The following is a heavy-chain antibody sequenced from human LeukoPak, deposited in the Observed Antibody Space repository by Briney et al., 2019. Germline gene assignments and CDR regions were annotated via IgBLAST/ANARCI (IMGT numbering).Heavy chain of an antibody. CDR1: GFTFSNYA. CDR2: ISGSGGGT. Sequence: PGGSLRLSCAASGFTFSNYAMNWVRQAPGKGQEWVSVISGSGGGTYYAASVKGRFSISRDDSKNTLYLQMNALRPEDTALYYCAKGGRSHPTAFDIWGQGTMVIVSS. V-gene: IGHV3-23*01. J-gene: IGHJ3*02. CDR3: AKGGRSHPTAFDI.